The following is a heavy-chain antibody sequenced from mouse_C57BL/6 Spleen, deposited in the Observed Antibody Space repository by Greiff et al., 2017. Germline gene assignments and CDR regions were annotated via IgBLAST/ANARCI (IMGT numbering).Heavy chain of an antibody. J-gene: IGHJ2*01. V-gene: IGHV1-69*01. CDR2: IDPSDSYT. CDR3: ARNLWDYFDY. Sequence: VQLQQPGAELVMPGASVKLSCKASGYTFTSYWMHWVKQRPGQGLEWIGEIDPSDSYTNYNQKFKGKSTLTVDKSSSTAYMQLSSLTSEDSAVYFCARNLWDYFDYWGQGTTLTVSS. D-gene: IGHD1-1*01. CDR1: GYTFTSYW.